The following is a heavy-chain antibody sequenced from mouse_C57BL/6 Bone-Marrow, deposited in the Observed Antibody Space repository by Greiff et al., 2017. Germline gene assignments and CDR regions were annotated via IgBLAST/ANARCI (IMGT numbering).Heavy chain of an antibody. Sequence: EVMLVESGAELVRPGASVKLSCTASGFNIKDDYMHWVKQRPEQGLAWIGWIDPENGDTEYASKFQCKATITADTSSNTAYLQLSSLTSEDTAVYYCTTEYGSSYVAYWGQGTLVTVSA. D-gene: IGHD1-1*01. CDR1: GFNIKDDY. V-gene: IGHV14-4*01. J-gene: IGHJ3*01. CDR2: IDPENGDT. CDR3: TTEYGSSYVAY.